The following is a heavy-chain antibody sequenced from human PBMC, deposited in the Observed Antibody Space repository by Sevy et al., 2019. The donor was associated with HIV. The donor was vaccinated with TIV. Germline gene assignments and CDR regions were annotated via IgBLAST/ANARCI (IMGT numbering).Heavy chain of an antibody. CDR1: GFTFSYSG. CDR3: AKNTAAVGVGGFDY. J-gene: IGHJ4*02. V-gene: IGHV3-30*02. Sequence: GSLRLSCAASGFTFSYSGMHWVRQAPGKGLEWVTFIQFDGSSKYYAESVKGRFTILRDNTKNTLYLQMNSLRRDDTAVYYCAKNTAAVGVGGFDYWGQGALVTVSS. D-gene: IGHD2-8*02. CDR2: IQFDGSSK.